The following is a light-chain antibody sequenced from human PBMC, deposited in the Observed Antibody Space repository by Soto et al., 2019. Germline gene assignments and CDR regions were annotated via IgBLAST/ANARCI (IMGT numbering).Light chain of an antibody. CDR3: QQYGSSPPYT. CDR2: GSS. V-gene: IGKV3-20*01. J-gene: IGKJ2*01. Sequence: EIVLTQSPGTLSLSPGERATLSCRASQTVSGNYLAWYQQKPRQSPRHLIYGSSDRATGIPDRFSGSGSGTDFTLTITRVEPEDFAVYYCQQYGSSPPYTFGQGTKLEIK. CDR1: QTVSGNY.